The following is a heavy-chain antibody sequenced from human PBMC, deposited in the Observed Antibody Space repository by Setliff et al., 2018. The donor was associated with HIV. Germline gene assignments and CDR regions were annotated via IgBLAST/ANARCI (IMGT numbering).Heavy chain of an antibody. CDR1: GFTFGSYA. CDR2: ISGSGDST. CDR3: AKTLPTLYPPHDYYFAMDV. Sequence: PGGSLRLSCAPSGFTFGSYAMSWVRQAPGKGLEWVSVISGSGDSTFYADSLKGRFTISRDNSKNTLYLQMNSLRAVDTAVYYCAKTLPTLYPPHDYYFAMDVWGQGTTVTVSS. D-gene: IGHD2-15*01. V-gene: IGHV3-23*01. J-gene: IGHJ6*02.